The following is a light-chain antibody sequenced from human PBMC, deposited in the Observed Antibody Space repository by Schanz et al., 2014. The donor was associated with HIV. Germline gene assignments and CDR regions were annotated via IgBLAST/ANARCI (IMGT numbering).Light chain of an antibody. J-gene: IGKJ4*01. Sequence: DIVMTQSPSSLSVSVGDRVTFTCRASQDISKYLNWYQQKPGKAPKLLIYKASSLETGVPSRFSGSGSGTDFTFTISSLQPEDIATYYCQQYDNYPLTFGGGTKVEIK. CDR1: QDISKY. CDR2: KAS. V-gene: IGKV1-33*01. CDR3: QQYDNYPLT.